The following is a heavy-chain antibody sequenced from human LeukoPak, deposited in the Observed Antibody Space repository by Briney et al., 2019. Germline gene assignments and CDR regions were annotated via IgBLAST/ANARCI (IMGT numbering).Heavy chain of an antibody. CDR3: AKKLRLGYYYDSSGYHPLDY. CDR1: GFTFSSYA. J-gene: IGHJ4*02. Sequence: PGGSLRLSCAASGFTFSSYAMSWVRQAPGKGLEWVSAISGSGGSTYYADSVKGRFTISRDNSKNTLYLQMNSLRAEDTAVYYCAKKLRLGYYYDSSGYHPLDYWGQGTLVTVSS. D-gene: IGHD3-22*01. V-gene: IGHV3-23*01. CDR2: ISGSGGST.